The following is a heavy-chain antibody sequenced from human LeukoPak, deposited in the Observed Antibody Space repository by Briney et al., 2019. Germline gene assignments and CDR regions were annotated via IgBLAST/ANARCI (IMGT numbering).Heavy chain of an antibody. J-gene: IGHJ4*02. V-gene: IGHV1-69*06. Sequence: ALVKVSCKASGGTFSSYAISWVRQAPGQGLEWMGGIIPIFGTANYAQKFQGRVTITADKSTSTAYMELSSLRSEDTAVYYCASRVDYVWGSYRYHDYWGQGTLVTVSS. CDR3: ASRVDYVWGSYRYHDY. CDR2: IIPIFGTA. CDR1: GGTFSSYA. D-gene: IGHD3-16*02.